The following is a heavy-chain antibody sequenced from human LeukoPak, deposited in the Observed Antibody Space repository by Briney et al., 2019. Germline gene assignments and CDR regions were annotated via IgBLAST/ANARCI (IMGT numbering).Heavy chain of an antibody. V-gene: IGHV1-69*04. D-gene: IGHD4-17*01. CDR1: GGTFSSYA. CDR3: ARDVAADYVFDY. J-gene: IGHJ4*02. CDR2: IIPILGIA. Sequence: SVKVSCEASGGTFSSYAISWVRQAPGQGLEWMGRIIPILGIANYAQEFQGRVTITADKSTSTAYMELSSLRSEDTAVYYCARDVAADYVFDYWGQGTLVTVSS.